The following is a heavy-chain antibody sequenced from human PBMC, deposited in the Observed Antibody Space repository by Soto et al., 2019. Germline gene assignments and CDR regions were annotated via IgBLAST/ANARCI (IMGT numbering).Heavy chain of an antibody. CDR3: ARAETFNLEWIFNWFDP. V-gene: IGHV4-4*02. CDR1: GGSISSNHW. Sequence: QVQLQESGPGLVKPSGTLSLICAVSGGSISSNHWFTWVRQPPGKGLEWIGEIYHSGSTNYNPSLKNRVTISVDKSKNQFSLEVDSVTAADTAVYYCARAETFNLEWIFNWFDPWGQGTLVTVSS. CDR2: IYHSGST. D-gene: IGHD3-3*01. J-gene: IGHJ5*02.